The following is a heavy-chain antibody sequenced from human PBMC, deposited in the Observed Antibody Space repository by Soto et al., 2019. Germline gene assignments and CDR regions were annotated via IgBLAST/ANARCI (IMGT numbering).Heavy chain of an antibody. D-gene: IGHD3-16*01. CDR2: ISGSGGST. J-gene: IGHJ5*02. V-gene: IGHV3-23*01. CDR3: AKLGSDFLNWFDP. CDR1: EFPIISLA. Sequence: GLPLIVPYTAAEFPIISLAIRCVLKKPGKGLEWVSAISGSGGSTYYADSVKGRFTISRDNSKNTLYLQMSSLRAEDTAVYFCAKLGSDFLNWFDPWGQGTLVTVSS.